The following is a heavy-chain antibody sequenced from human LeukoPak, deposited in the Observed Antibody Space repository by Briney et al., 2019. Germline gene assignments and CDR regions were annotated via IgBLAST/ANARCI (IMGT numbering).Heavy chain of an antibody. Sequence: SETLSLTCTVSGGSISSYYWSWIRQPPGKGLEWIGYIYYSGSTNYNPSPKSRVTISVDTSKNQFSLKLSSVTAADTAVYYCARHVEMATYWYFDLWGRGTLVTVSS. CDR3: ARHVEMATYWYFDL. D-gene: IGHD5-24*01. V-gene: IGHV4-59*08. J-gene: IGHJ2*01. CDR1: GGSISSYY. CDR2: IYYSGST.